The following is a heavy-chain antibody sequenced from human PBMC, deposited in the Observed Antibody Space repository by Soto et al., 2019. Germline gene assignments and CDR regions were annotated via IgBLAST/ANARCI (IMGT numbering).Heavy chain of an antibody. CDR3: AIKNYAGADF. CDR2: INPGGGST. V-gene: IGHV1-46*01. D-gene: IGHD1-7*01. J-gene: IGHJ4*02. Sequence: QVQLVQSGAEVKKPGASVKVSCKTSGYTFTSQFIHWVRQAPGQGLEWMGIINPGGGSTSYAQSFQGRVTMTRDTSMSTVDFKLSSLGSEDTAVYYCAIKNYAGADFWGQGTLVTVSS. CDR1: GYTFTSQF.